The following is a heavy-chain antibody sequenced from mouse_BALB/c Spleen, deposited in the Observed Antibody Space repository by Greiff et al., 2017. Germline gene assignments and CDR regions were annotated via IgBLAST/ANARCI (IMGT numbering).Heavy chain of an antibody. CDR3: AREGTVVARYFDV. V-gene: IGHV5-6-3*01. Sequence: EVNVVESGGGLVQPGGSLKLSCAASGFTFSSYGMSWVRQTPDKRLELVATINSNGGSTYYPDSVKGRFTISRDNAKNTLYLQMSSLKSEDTAMYYCAREGTVVARYFDVWGAGTTVTVSS. CDR1: GFTFSSYG. CDR2: INSNGGST. D-gene: IGHD1-1*01. J-gene: IGHJ1*01.